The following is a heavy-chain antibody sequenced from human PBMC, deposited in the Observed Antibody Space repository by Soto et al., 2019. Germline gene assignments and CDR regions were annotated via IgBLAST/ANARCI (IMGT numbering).Heavy chain of an antibody. Sequence: EGQLVESGGGLVQPGGSLRLSCEASGFTFRSYWMTWVRRAPGKGLEWVANINLGGSEKYYVDAVKGRFTISRDNAKNSLHIDLRDVRANDRAVYYCASGAVGGSEVPGDWGQGTLVSVSS. V-gene: IGHV3-7*05. CDR1: GFTFRSYW. CDR2: INLGGSEK. J-gene: IGHJ1*01. CDR3: ASGAVGGSEVPGD. D-gene: IGHD6-19*01.